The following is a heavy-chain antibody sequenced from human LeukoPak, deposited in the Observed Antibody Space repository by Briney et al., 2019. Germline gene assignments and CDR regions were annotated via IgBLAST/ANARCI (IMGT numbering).Heavy chain of an antibody. Sequence: GGSLRLSCAASGFTFSSYAMSWVRQAPGKGLEWVSAISGSGGSTYYADSVKGRFIISRDNSKNTLYLQMNSLRAEDTAVYYCAKDLPHYYDSSGYRRVDYWGQGTLVTVSS. J-gene: IGHJ4*02. CDR2: ISGSGGST. CDR3: AKDLPHYYDSSGYRRVDY. V-gene: IGHV3-23*01. D-gene: IGHD3-22*01. CDR1: GFTFSSYA.